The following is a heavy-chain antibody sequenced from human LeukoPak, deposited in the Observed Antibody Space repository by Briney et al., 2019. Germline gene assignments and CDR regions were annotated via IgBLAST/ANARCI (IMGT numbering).Heavy chain of an antibody. CDR1: GGSISSYY. J-gene: IGHJ5*02. CDR2: IYYSGST. CDR3: AREKARITIFGVVTAGGNWFDP. V-gene: IGHV4-59*01. Sequence: SETLSLTCTVSGGSISSYYWSWIRQPPGKGLGWIGYIYYSGSTNYNPSLKSRVTISVDTSKNQFSLKLSSVTAADTAVYYCAREKARITIFGVVTAGGNWFDPWGQGTLVTVSS. D-gene: IGHD3-3*01.